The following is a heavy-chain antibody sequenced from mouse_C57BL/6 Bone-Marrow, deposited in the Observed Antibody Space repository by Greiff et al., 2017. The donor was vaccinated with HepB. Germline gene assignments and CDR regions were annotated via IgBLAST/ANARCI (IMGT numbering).Heavy chain of an antibody. V-gene: IGHV5-4*01. CDR1: GFTFSSYA. D-gene: IGHD1-1*01. CDR3: ARESALIYYYGSSTAWFAY. Sequence: EVMLVESGGGLVKPGGSLKLSCAASGFTFSSYAMSWVRQTPEKRLEWVATISDGGSYTYYPDNVKGRFTISRDNAKNNLYLQMSHLKSEDTAMYYCARESALIYYYGSSTAWFAYWGQGTLVTVSA. J-gene: IGHJ3*01. CDR2: ISDGGSYT.